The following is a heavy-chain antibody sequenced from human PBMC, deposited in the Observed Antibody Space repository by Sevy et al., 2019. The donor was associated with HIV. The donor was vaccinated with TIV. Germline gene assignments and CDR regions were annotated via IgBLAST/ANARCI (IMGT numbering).Heavy chain of an antibody. CDR3: AKEWGPSSFDY. J-gene: IGHJ4*02. CDR2: ISFSGNNI. D-gene: IGHD2-2*01. Sequence: GGSLRLSCAASGFTFSSYGMHSVRQAPGKGLEWVALISFSGNNINYADSVKGRFTISRDNSKNTLYLQMNSLRLEDTAVYYCAKEWGPSSFDYWGQGTLVTVSS. CDR1: GFTFSSYG. V-gene: IGHV3-30*18.